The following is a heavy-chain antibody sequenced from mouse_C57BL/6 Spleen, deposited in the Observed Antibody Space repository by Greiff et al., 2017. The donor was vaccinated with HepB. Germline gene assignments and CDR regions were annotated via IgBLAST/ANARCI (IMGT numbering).Heavy chain of an antibody. D-gene: IGHD2-4*01. Sequence: QVQLKQSGAELVRPGTSVKVSCKASGYAFTNYLIEWVKQRPGQGLEWIGVINPGSGGTNYNEKFKGKATLTADKSSSTAYMQLSSLTSEDSAVYFCARNYDGFAYWGQGTLVTVSA. V-gene: IGHV1-54*01. CDR2: INPGSGGT. CDR3: ARNYDGFAY. CDR1: GYAFTNYL. J-gene: IGHJ3*01.